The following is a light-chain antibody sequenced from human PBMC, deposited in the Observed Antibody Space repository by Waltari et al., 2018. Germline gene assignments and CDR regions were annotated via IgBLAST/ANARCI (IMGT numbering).Light chain of an antibody. Sequence: DVVMNQSPLSLSVTLGQSASISCRSSQALVYKDGNIYLNWFPQRPGQPPRRLIYSVSKRDAGVPDRFSGSGSGTDFTLRISRVEAEDVGVYYCMQGTHWPWTFGQGTKVEIK. CDR2: SVS. CDR1: QALVYKDGNIY. V-gene: IGKV2-30*01. J-gene: IGKJ1*01. CDR3: MQGTHWPWT.